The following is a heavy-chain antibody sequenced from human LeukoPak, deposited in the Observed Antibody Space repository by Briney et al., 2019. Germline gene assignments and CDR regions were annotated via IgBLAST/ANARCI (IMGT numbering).Heavy chain of an antibody. V-gene: IGHV1-8*01. Sequence: GASVKVSCKASGYTFTSYDINWVRQATGQGLEWMGWMNPNSGNTGYAQKFQGRVTMTRNTSISTAYMELSSLRSEDTAVYYCAREGFNGHYYPYYYYYYMDVWGKGTTVTISS. J-gene: IGHJ6*03. CDR3: AREGFNGHYYPYYYYYYMDV. CDR2: MNPNSGNT. CDR1: GYTFTSYD. D-gene: IGHD3-22*01.